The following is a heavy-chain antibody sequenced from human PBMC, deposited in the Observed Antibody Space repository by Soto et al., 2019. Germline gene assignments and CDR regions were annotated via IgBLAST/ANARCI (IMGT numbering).Heavy chain of an antibody. V-gene: IGHV4-31*03. D-gene: IGHD3-9*01. Sequence: QVQLQESGPGLVKPSQTLSLTCTVSGGSISSGGYYWSWIRQHPGKGLEWIGYIYYSGSTYYNPSLKSRVIISVDTSKNQFSLKLSSVIAADTAVYYCARGYYDILTGYYRYYYMDVWGKGTTVTVSS. J-gene: IGHJ6*03. CDR3: ARGYYDILTGYYRYYYMDV. CDR1: GGSISSGGYY. CDR2: IYYSGST.